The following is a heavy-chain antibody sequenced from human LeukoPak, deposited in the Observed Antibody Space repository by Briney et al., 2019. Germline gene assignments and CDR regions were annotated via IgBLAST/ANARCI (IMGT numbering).Heavy chain of an antibody. J-gene: IGHJ4*02. D-gene: IGHD5-12*01. Sequence: ASVRVSCKASGYTFTGYYMHWVRQAPGQGLEWMGWISACNGNTNYAQKLQGRVTMTTDTSTSTAYMELRSLRSDDTAVYYCARGLRAFDYWGQGTLVTVSS. CDR2: ISACNGNT. V-gene: IGHV1-18*04. CDR3: ARGLRAFDY. CDR1: GYTFTGYY.